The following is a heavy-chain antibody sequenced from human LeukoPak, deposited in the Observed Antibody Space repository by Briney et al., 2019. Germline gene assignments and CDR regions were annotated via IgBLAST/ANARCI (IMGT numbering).Heavy chain of an antibody. CDR3: ARGATDVTRWFDP. CDR2: ISRASESI. D-gene: IGHD1-1*01. J-gene: IGHJ5*02. Sequence: GALRLSCAASGFTFNTYSMSWVRQASGKGLEWVSIISRASESIFYADSVRGRFTISRDNAKNSLYLQMNGLRAEDTAVYCARGATDVTRWFDPWGQGTRVTVSS. V-gene: IGHV3-21*01. CDR1: GFTFNTYS.